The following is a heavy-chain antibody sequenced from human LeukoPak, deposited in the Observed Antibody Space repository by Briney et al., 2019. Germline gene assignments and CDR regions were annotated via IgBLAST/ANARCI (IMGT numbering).Heavy chain of an antibody. CDR3: ARVTGYVMEDYFDY. J-gene: IGHJ4*02. CDR1: GYTFSDYY. D-gene: IGHD6-13*01. Sequence: GASVKVSCKASGYTFSDYYMHWVRQAPGQGLEWMGWIKPNSGGTNYAQKFQGRVTMTRDTSISTAYMELSRLRSDDTAVYYCARVTGYVMEDYFDYWGQGTLVTVSS. V-gene: IGHV1-2*02. CDR2: IKPNSGGT.